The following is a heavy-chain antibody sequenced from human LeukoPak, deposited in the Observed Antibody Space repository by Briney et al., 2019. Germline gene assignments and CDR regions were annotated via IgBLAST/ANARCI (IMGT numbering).Heavy chain of an antibody. J-gene: IGHJ4*02. Sequence: PGGSLRLSCAASGFTFSSSAMSWVRQAPGKGLEWVSAISNSGGYTYYADSVQGRFTISRDNSKSTLCLQMNSLRAEDTAVYYCAQQWLEPTPFDYWGQGTLVAVSS. CDR1: GFTFSSSA. CDR3: AQQWLEPTPFDY. D-gene: IGHD6-19*01. CDR2: ISNSGGYT. V-gene: IGHV3-23*01.